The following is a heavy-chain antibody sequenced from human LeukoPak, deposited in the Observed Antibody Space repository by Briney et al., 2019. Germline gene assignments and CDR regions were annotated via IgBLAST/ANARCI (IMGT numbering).Heavy chain of an antibody. CDR2: IKSKSERSTT. J-gene: IGHJ4*02. V-gene: IGHV3-15*01. Sequence: GGSLRLSCAASGFTFSNGWMSWVRQAPGKGLEWVGRIKSKSERSTTDYAAPVKGRFTISRDGSTNTVYLHMNSLKTEDTAVYFCTSNLYWSTSSCYTLDNWGQGTLVAVSP. CDR3: TSNLYWSTSSCYTLDN. CDR1: GFTFSNGW. D-gene: IGHD2-2*02.